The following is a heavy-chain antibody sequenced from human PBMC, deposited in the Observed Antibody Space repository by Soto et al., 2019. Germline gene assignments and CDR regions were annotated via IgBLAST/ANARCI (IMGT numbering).Heavy chain of an antibody. CDR2: TYYDGNMK. V-gene: IGHV3-33*01. CDR3: ARRTGSGSSGVYGMDV. D-gene: IGHD3-22*01. Sequence: QVQLVESGGGVVQPGTSLRLSCAASGFTFSGYAMHWVRQAPGKGLEWVAFTYYDGNMKYYADSVKGRFTISRDNSRNTLYLQMDSLRAEDTAVYYCARRTGSGSSGVYGMDVWGQGTMVTVSS. J-gene: IGHJ6*01. CDR1: GFTFSGYA.